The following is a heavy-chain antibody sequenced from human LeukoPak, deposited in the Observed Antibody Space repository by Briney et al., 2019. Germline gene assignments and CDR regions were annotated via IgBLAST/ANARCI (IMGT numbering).Heavy chain of an antibody. CDR2: IWYDGSIK. J-gene: IGHJ4*02. Sequence: GGSLRLSCAASVFTFSTYGMHWVRRAPGKGLEWVAVIWYDGSIKYYADSVRDRFTISRDNSKNTLYLQMNSLRAEDTGVYYCARAVGPYDYWGQGTLVTVSS. CDR1: VFTFSTYG. D-gene: IGHD3-10*01. CDR3: ARAVGPYDY. V-gene: IGHV3-33*08.